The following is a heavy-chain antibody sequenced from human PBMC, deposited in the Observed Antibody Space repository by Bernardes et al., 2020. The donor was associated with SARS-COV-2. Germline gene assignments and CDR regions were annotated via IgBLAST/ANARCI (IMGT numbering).Heavy chain of an antibody. CDR2: ISVDGTFQ. CDR3: AKGGFGELLSQFDY. J-gene: IGHJ4*02. Sequence: GGSLRLSCAASGFTFSSYGIHWVRQAPGKGLEWQAFISVDGTFQYYEDSVKGRFTISRDNSKNTLYLQMNSLRTEDTAVYYCAKGGFGELLSQFDYWGQGTLVTVSS. D-gene: IGHD3-10*01. V-gene: IGHV3-30*18. CDR1: GFTFSSYG.